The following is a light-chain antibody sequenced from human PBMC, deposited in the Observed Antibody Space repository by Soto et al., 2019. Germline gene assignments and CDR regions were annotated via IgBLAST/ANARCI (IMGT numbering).Light chain of an antibody. J-gene: IGKJ2*01. CDR1: QRLLHSNGFNY. CDR2: LGS. V-gene: IGKV2-28*01. Sequence: DVVMTQSPLSLPVTPGEPASISCNSSQRLLHSNGFNYLDWYQQRPGQSPQLLIYLGSNRASGVPDRFSGSGSGTDFTLKISRVEAEDVGVYYCMQALQSPRTFGQGSKLEIK. CDR3: MQALQSPRT.